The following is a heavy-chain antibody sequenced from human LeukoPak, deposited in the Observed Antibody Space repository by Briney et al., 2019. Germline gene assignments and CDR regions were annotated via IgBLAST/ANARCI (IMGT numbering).Heavy chain of an antibody. CDR1: GYTFTGYY. V-gene: IGHV1-2*02. D-gene: IGHD6-13*01. Sequence: ASVKVSCKASGYTFTGYYMHWVRQAPGQGLEWMGWINPNSGGTNYAQKFQGRVTMTRDTSISTAYMELSRLRSDDTAVYYCARGLAWQQLVHWFDPWGQGTLVTVSS. J-gene: IGHJ5*02. CDR3: ARGLAWQQLVHWFDP. CDR2: INPNSGGT.